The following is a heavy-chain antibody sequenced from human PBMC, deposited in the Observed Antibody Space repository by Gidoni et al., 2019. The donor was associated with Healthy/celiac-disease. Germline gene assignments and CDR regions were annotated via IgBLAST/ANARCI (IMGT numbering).Heavy chain of an antibody. D-gene: IGHD2-2*01. Sequence: ESGGGLVKPGGSLRLSCAASGFTFSDYYMSWIRQAPGKELEWVSYISSSGSTIYYADSVKGRFTISRDNAKNSLYLQMNSLRAEETAVYYCARDQYCSSTSCYDGYYYGMDVWGQGTTVTVSS. J-gene: IGHJ6*02. CDR2: ISSSGSTI. CDR1: GFTFSDYY. CDR3: ARDQYCSSTSCYDGYYYGMDV. V-gene: IGHV3-11*01.